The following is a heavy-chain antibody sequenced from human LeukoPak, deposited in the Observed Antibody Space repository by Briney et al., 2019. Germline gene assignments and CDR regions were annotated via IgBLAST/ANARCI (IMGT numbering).Heavy chain of an antibody. D-gene: IGHD3-22*01. CDR1: GYSFTTYW. V-gene: IGHV5-10-1*01. CDR2: IDPSDSYT. Sequence: GESLKISCRGSGYSFTTYWISWVRQMPGKGLEWMGRIDPSDSYTNYSPSFQGHVTISVDKSISTAYLQWSSLKASDTAMYYCARQGGFYDNRGYNDAFDIWGQGTVVTVSS. CDR3: ARQGGFYDNRGYNDAFDI. J-gene: IGHJ3*02.